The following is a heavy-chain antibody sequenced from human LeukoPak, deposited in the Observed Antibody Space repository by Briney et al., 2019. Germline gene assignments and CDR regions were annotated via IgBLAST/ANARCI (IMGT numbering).Heavy chain of an antibody. Sequence: GASVKVSCKVSGYTLTELSMHWVRQAPGKGLEWMGGFDPEDGETIYAQKFQGRVTMTEDTSTDTAYMELSSLRSEDTAVYYCARGRRRDSSSFFWFDPWGQGTLVTVSS. CDR2: FDPEDGET. V-gene: IGHV1-24*01. J-gene: IGHJ5*02. D-gene: IGHD6-6*01. CDR1: GYTLTELS. CDR3: ARGRRRDSSSFFWFDP.